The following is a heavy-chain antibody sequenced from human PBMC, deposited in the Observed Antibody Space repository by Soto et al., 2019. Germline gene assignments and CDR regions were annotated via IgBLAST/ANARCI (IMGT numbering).Heavy chain of an antibody. CDR1: GYTFTSYD. Sequence: QVQLVQSGAEVKKPGASVKVSCKASGYTFTSYDINWARQATGQGLEWMGWMNPNSGNTGYAQKFQGRVTMTRNTTISTAYMELSSLRSEDTAVYYCAIASAAAGTVDYWGQGTLVTVSS. CDR3: AIASAAAGTVDY. CDR2: MNPNSGNT. J-gene: IGHJ4*02. V-gene: IGHV1-8*01. D-gene: IGHD6-13*01.